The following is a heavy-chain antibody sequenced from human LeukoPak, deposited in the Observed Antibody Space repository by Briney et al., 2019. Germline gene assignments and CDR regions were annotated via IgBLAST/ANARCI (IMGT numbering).Heavy chain of an antibody. CDR2: INPSGGGT. CDR1: GYTFTSYY. D-gene: IGHD3-22*01. V-gene: IGHV1-46*01. CDR3: ARERVIVVVENYYYGMDV. Sequence: ASVKVSRKASGYTFTSYYMHWVRQAPGQGLEWMGIINPSGGGTSYAQKFQGRVTMTRDTSTSTVYMELSSLRSEDTAVYYCARERVIVVVENYYYGMDVWGQGTTVTVSS. J-gene: IGHJ6*02.